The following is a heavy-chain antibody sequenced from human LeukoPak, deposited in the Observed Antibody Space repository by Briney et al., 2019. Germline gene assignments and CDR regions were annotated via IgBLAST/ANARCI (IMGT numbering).Heavy chain of an antibody. CDR2: ISAYNGNT. CDR1: GYTFTNNG. V-gene: IGHV1-18*01. Sequence: ASVKVSCKASGYTFTNNGITWVRQAPGQGLEWMGWISAYNGNTNYAQKLQGRVTMTTDTSTSTAYMELRSLRSDDTAVYYCAREWVVGAPSPYWGQGTLVAVSS. D-gene: IGHD1-26*01. J-gene: IGHJ4*02. CDR3: AREWVVGAPSPY.